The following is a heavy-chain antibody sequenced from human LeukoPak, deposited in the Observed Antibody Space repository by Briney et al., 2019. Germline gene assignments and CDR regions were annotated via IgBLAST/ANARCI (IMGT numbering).Heavy chain of an antibody. Sequence: SETLSLTCTVSGGSISSYYWSWIRQPPGKGLEWIGYVSYSGSTNHNPSLKSRVTISEDTSKNHFSLKLSSVTAADTAMYYCAMYNFWSGYYGDYWGQGTLVTVSS. CDR2: VSYSGST. CDR3: AMYNFWSGYYGDY. V-gene: IGHV4-59*01. CDR1: GGSISSYY. D-gene: IGHD3-3*01. J-gene: IGHJ4*02.